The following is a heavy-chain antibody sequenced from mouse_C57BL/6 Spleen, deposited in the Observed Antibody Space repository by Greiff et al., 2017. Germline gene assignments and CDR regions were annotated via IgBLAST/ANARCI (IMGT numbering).Heavy chain of an antibody. CDR2: IYPGSGST. D-gene: IGHD1-2*01. Sequence: VQLQQPGAELVKPGASVKMSCKASGYTFTSYWITWVKQRPGQGLEWIGDIYPGSGSTNYNEKFKSKATLTVDTSSSTAYMQLSSLTSEDSAVYYCARSPYDGAWFAYWGQGTLVTVSA. CDR1: GYTFTSYW. J-gene: IGHJ3*01. V-gene: IGHV1-55*01. CDR3: ARSPYDGAWFAY.